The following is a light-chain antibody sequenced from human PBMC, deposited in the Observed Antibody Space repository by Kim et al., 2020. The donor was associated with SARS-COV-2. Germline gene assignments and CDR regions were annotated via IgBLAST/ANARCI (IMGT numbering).Light chain of an antibody. J-gene: IGKJ2*01. CDR2: GAS. Sequence: EIVLTQSPGTLSLSPGERATLSCRASQSVSSSYLAWYQQKPGQAPRLLIYGASSRATGIPDRFSGSGSGTDFTLTISRLEPEDFAVYYCQHQYTFGQGTKLEI. CDR1: QSVSSSY. V-gene: IGKV3-20*01. CDR3: QHQYT.